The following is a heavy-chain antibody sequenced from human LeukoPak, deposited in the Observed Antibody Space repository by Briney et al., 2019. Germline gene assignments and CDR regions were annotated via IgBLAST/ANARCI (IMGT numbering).Heavy chain of an antibody. Sequence: GKSLRLSCAASGFPFSSYAMHWVRQAPGKGLEWVALISYDGSNKYYADSVKGRFTISRDNSKNTLYLQMNSLRAEDTAVYYCARDSYSSYWYGAFAIWGQGTMVTVSS. D-gene: IGHD6-13*01. CDR2: ISYDGSNK. CDR1: GFPFSSYA. CDR3: ARDSYSSYWYGAFAI. J-gene: IGHJ3*02. V-gene: IGHV3-30*14.